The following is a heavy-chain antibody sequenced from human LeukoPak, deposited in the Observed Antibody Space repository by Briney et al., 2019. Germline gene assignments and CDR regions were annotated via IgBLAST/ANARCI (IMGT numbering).Heavy chain of an antibody. CDR2: IYYSGST. CDR3: ARLTYYYDSSGYLSQPFDY. D-gene: IGHD3-22*01. V-gene: IGHV4-59*08. CDR1: GGSISSYY. J-gene: IGHJ4*02. Sequence: PSETLSLTCTVSGGSISSYYWSWIRQPPGKELEWIGYIYYSGSTNYNPSLKSRVTISVDTSKNQFSLKLSSVTAADTAVYYCARLTYYYDSSGYLSQPFDYWGQGTLVTVSS.